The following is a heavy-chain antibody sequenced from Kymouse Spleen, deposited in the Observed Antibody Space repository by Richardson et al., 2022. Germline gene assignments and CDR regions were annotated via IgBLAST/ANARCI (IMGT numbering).Heavy chain of an antibody. Sequence: EVQLVESGGGLVQPGGSLRLSCAASGFTFSSYWMSWVRQAPGKGLEWVANIKQDGSEKYYVDSVKGRFTISRDNAKNSLYLQMNSLRAEDTAVYYCARDDILTGYYPYYYYYYGMDVWGQGTTVTVSS. D-gene: IGHD3-9*01. CDR1: GFTFSSYW. CDR3: ARDDILTGYYPYYYYYYGMDV. V-gene: IGHV3-7*01. J-gene: IGHJ6*02. CDR2: IKQDGSEK.